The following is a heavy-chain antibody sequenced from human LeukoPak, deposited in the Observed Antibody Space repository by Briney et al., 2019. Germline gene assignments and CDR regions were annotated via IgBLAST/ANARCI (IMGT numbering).Heavy chain of an antibody. D-gene: IGHD1-26*01. J-gene: IGHJ3*01. V-gene: IGHV3-23*03. Sequence: GGSLRLSCGTSGFTFSAFAMSWVRQAPGKGLEWVSVVYGGGSTYYADSVKGRFTISRDNSKNTLYLQMNSLRTEDTAVYYCAKANPLIVGARAGGPINFWGQGTMVTVSS. CDR2: VYGGGST. CDR3: AKANPLIVGARAGGPINF. CDR1: GFTFSAFA.